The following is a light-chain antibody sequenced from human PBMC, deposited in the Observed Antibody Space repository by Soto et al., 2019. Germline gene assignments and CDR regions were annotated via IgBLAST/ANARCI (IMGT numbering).Light chain of an antibody. CDR1: QSVTSGY. J-gene: IGKJ5*01. V-gene: IGKV3-20*01. CDR2: GAS. Sequence: EIVLTQSPGTLSLSPGERATLSCRASQSVTSGYLAWYQQQPNQAPRLLIYGASYRATDIPDRFSGGGSGTDFTLTISILEPEDSAVYYCQHYSSSPPAITFGQGTRLEIK. CDR3: QHYSSSPPAIT.